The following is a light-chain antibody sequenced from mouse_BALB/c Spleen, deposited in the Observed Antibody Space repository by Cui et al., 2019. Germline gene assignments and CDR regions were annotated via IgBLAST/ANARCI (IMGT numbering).Light chain of an antibody. CDR1: KNVRTA. V-gene: IGKV6-14*01. CDR2: LAS. CDR3: LQHWNYPLT. Sequence: DIVMTQSQKFMSTSVGDRVSITCKASKNVRTAVAWYQQKPGQSPKDLIYLASNRHTGVPDRFTGSGSGTDFTLTISNVQSEDLADYFCLQHWNYPLTFGGGTKLEIK. J-gene: IGKJ1*01.